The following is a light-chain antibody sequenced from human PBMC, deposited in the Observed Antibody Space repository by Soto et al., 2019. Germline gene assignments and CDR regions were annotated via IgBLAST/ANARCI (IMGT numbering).Light chain of an antibody. CDR3: QQYDNWPHT. CDR2: GAS. CDR1: QSVSSN. Sequence: EIVMTQSPATLSVSPGERATLSCRASQSVSSNLAWYQQKPGQAPRLLVYGASTRATGGPARFSGSESGTEFTLTISSLQSEDFGVYYCQQYDNWPHTFGQGTKVEIK. V-gene: IGKV3-15*01. J-gene: IGKJ1*01.